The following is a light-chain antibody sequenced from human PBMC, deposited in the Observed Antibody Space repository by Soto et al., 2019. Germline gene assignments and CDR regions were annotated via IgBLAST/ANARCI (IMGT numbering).Light chain of an antibody. CDR1: QSFRGL. CDR2: DAY. CDR3: QQRHMWPIT. V-gene: IGKV3-11*01. J-gene: IGKJ5*01. Sequence: VLTQSPVTLSLSPGERATPYCMASQSFRGLLAWYEQKHGQAPRXVSYDAYNRATGIPPRFSGSGSGTEFTLTISSLEPEDSAVYYCQQRHMWPITFGQGTRLEIK.